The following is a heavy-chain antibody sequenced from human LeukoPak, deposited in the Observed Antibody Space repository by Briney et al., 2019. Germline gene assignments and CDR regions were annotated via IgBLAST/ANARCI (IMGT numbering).Heavy chain of an antibody. Sequence: GGSLRLSCAASGFTFSSYEMNWVRQAPGKGLEWVSYISSSGSTIYYADSVKGRFTISRDNAKNSLYLQMNSLRAEDTAVYYCARYGNDAFDIWGQGTMVTVSS. CDR1: GFTFSSYE. D-gene: IGHD4-17*01. J-gene: IGHJ3*02. CDR2: ISSSGSTI. CDR3: ARYGNDAFDI. V-gene: IGHV3-48*03.